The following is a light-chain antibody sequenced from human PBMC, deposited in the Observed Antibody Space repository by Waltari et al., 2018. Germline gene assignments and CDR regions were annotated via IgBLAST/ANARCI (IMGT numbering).Light chain of an antibody. CDR2: HVT. CDR1: SSDVGSSDY. CDR3: SSNAGINNFV. V-gene: IGLV2-8*01. Sequence: QSALTPPPSAPGSPGQPVTISSAGTSSDVGSSDYVPWYQKHPGQAPKLLIYHVTKRPSGVPDRFSGSKSGNTASLTVSGLQAEDEADYYCSSNAGINNFVFGGGTKLTVL. J-gene: IGLJ2*01.